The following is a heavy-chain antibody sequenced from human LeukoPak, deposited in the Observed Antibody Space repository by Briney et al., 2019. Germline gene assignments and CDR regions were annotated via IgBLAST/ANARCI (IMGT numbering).Heavy chain of an antibody. CDR2: LNPNTGDT. CDR3: ARDLSYDSIWGSYRFDY. Sequence: GASVKVSCKASGYNFAHYHTHWVRQAPGQGLEWMGSLNPNTGDTLLPQKFQGRVTMTRDTSITIGYMELSSLTFDDTGVYYCARDLSYDSIWGSYRFDYWGQGSLVTVSS. V-gene: IGHV1-2*02. J-gene: IGHJ4*02. CDR1: GYNFAHYH. D-gene: IGHD3-16*02.